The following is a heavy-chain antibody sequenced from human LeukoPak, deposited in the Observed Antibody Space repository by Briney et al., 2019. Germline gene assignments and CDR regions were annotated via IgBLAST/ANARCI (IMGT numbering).Heavy chain of an antibody. CDR3: ARGALRWFDL. CDR1: GFTFSNAW. Sequence: GGSLRLSCAASGFTFSNAWMNWVRQAPGKGLQWVGRIRSKTDGGTTDCAAPVEGRITISRDDSKNTLSLQMNSLKTDDTGVHYCARGALRWFDLWGQGTLVTVSS. CDR2: IRSKTDGGTT. J-gene: IGHJ5*02. V-gene: IGHV3-15*01.